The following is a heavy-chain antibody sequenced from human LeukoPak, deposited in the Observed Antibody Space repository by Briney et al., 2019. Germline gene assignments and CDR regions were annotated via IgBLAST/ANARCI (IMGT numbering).Heavy chain of an antibody. Sequence: SETLSLTCAVYGGSFSGYYWSGIRQPPGKGLEWIGEINHSGSTNYNPSLKSRVTISVDTSKNQFSLKLSSVTAADTAVYYCARVGGAGYYYYMDVWGKGTTVTVSS. D-gene: IGHD2-21*01. CDR1: GGSFSGYY. V-gene: IGHV4-34*01. J-gene: IGHJ6*03. CDR3: ARVGGAGYYYYMDV. CDR2: INHSGST.